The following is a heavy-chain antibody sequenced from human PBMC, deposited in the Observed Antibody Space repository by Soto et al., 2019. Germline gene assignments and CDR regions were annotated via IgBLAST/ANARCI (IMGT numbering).Heavy chain of an antibody. V-gene: IGHV1-18*01. Sequence: QVQLVQSGPEVKKPGPSVKISCQTSAYSFSTYGINWVRQAPGQGLEWMGWISVFNGHTDYAEKFQGRVTMTTDTSTSTAYMELRSLRSDDTAIYYCARGRGASSWYETPHYFDFWGQGTLVTVSS. CDR3: ARGRGASSWYETPHYFDF. CDR2: ISVFNGHT. D-gene: IGHD6-13*01. CDR1: AYSFSTYG. J-gene: IGHJ4*02.